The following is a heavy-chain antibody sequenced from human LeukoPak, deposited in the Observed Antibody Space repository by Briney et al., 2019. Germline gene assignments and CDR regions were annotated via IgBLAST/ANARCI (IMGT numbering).Heavy chain of an antibody. D-gene: IGHD3-22*01. V-gene: IGHV4-31*03. J-gene: IGHJ4*02. CDR3: ARALPYYYDSSGYYYGLVYFDY. CDR1: GGSISSGGYY. CDR2: IYYSGST. Sequence: PSETLSLTCTVSGGSISSGGYYWSWIRQHPGKGLEWIGYIYYSGSTYYNPSLKSRATISVDTSKNQFSLKLSSATAADTAVYYCARALPYYYDSSGYYYGLVYFDYWGQGTLVTVSS.